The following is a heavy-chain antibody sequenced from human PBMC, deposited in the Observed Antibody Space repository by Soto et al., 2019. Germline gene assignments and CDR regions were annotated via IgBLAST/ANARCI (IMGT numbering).Heavy chain of an antibody. D-gene: IGHD2-21*02. CDR1: GFSFSSYA. V-gene: IGHV3-23*01. CDR3: AKAPYCGCDCYLVET. Sequence: EVQLLESGGGLVQPGGSLRLSCAASGFSFSSYAMTWVRQAPGKGLEWVSAICGSGVSAYYAESVKGRFTISRDNSKNMLYLQMNSLRAEDTALYFCAKAPYCGCDCYLVETWGQGILVTVSS. CDR2: ICGSGVSA. J-gene: IGHJ4*02.